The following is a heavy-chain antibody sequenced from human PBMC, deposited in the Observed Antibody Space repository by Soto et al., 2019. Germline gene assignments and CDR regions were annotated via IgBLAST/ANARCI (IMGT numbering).Heavy chain of an antibody. V-gene: IGHV4-39*01. J-gene: IGHJ4*02. CDR1: GASVTSSTYY. CDR2: IHHDGNT. D-gene: IGHD1-20*01. CDR3: ARAGITVKFFDY. Sequence: PSETLSLTCTISGASVTSSTYYWAWIRQPPGKGLEWVGSIHHDGNTYYNPSLKSRVTISIDTSKNQFSLKLSSVTAADTAVYYCARAGITVKFFDYWGQGTLVTVSS.